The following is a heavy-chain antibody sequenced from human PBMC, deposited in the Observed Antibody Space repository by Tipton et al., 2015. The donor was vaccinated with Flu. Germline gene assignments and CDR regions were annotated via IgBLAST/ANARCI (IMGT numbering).Heavy chain of an antibody. CDR1: GFTFSSYA. V-gene: IGHV3-23*01. CDR2: ISGSGGST. CDR3: AKGQGAYGSGSFFPNWFDP. J-gene: IGHJ5*02. Sequence: SLRLSCAASGFTFSSYAMSWVRQAPGKGLEWVSAISGSGGSTYYADSVKGRFTISRDNSKNTLYLQMNSLRAGDTAVYYCAKGQGAYGSGSFFPNWFDPWGQGTLVTVSS. D-gene: IGHD3-10*01.